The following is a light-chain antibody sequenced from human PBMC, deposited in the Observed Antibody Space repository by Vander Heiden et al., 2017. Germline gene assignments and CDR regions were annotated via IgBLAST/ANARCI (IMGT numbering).Light chain of an antibody. CDR2: DTF. CDR3: QQYKALLT. CDR1: QDITKY. Sequence: DIQMTQSPSSLSASVGDRVTITCQASQDITKYLNWYQQKSGKAPKLLIYDTFNLETGVPSRFSGSGSGTDFSFTISSLQHEDTATYYYQQYKALLTFGQGTKLEIK. J-gene: IGKJ2*01. V-gene: IGKV1-33*01.